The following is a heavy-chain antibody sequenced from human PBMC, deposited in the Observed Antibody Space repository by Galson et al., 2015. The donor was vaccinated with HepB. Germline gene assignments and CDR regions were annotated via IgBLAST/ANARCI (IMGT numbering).Heavy chain of an antibody. D-gene: IGHD3-16*01. CDR1: GFTFDDFA. CDR3: AKSRGSYYYGLDV. J-gene: IGHJ6*02. V-gene: IGHV3-9*01. CDR2: ITWNSGTI. Sequence: SLRLSCAASGFTFDDFAMHWVRQAPGKGLQWVSGITWNSGTIDYADSVKGRFTISRDNAKNSVYLQMNSLRDEDTALYYCAKSRGSYYYGLDVWGQGTRVTVPS.